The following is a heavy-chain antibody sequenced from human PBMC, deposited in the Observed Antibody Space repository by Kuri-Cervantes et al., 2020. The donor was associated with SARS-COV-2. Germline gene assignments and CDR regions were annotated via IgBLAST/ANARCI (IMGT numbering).Heavy chain of an antibody. CDR2: ISSSGSTI. D-gene: IGHD3-16*01. CDR3: APRGEGSGFDY. CDR1: GFTFSSYE. Sequence: GESLKISCAASGFTFSSYEMNWVRQAPGKGLEWVSYISSSGSTIYYADSVKGRFTISRDNAKNSLYLQMKSLRAEDTAVYYCAPRGEGSGFDYWGQGTLVTVSS. J-gene: IGHJ4*02. V-gene: IGHV3-48*03.